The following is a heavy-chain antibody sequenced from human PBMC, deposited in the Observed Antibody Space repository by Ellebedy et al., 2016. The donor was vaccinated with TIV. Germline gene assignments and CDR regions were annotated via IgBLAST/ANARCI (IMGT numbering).Heavy chain of an antibody. Sequence: AASVKVSCKASGYTFTDYRLDWVRQAPGLGLEWMGWISPNGGGTHYAQKFQGRVSITGDTSISTAYLELSRLTSDDTAVYYCARDYWGSYEYWGQGTLVTVSS. J-gene: IGHJ4*02. CDR2: ISPNGGGT. CDR3: ARDYWGSYEY. V-gene: IGHV1-2*02. D-gene: IGHD1-26*01. CDR1: GYTFTDYR.